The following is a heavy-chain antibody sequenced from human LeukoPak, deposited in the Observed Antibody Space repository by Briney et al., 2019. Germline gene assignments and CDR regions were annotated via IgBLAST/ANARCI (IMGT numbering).Heavy chain of an antibody. V-gene: IGHV1-18*04. J-gene: IGHJ4*02. CDR2: ISAYNSNT. D-gene: IGHD5-12*01. CDR3: ARAGSRYDFDY. CDR1: GYTFPSYG. Sequence: ASVKVACKASGYTFPSYGISWVRQAPGQGLEWMGWISAYNSNTNYTQTPPGRVTMTTDTSTSTAYMELSSLRSDDTAVYYCARAGSRYDFDYWGEGNLVTVSS.